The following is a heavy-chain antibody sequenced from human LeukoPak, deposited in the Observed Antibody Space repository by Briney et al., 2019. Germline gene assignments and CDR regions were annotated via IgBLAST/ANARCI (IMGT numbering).Heavy chain of an antibody. D-gene: IGHD5-18*01. CDR1: EFTFSSYS. J-gene: IGHJ3*02. Sequence: PGGSLRLSCAASEFTFSSYSMNWVRQPPGKGLEWIGEINHSGSTNYNPSLKSRVTISVDTSKNQFSLKLSSVTAADTAVYYCARDLLQLWYRPRLAFDIWGQGTMVTVSS. CDR2: INHSGST. CDR3: ARDLLQLWYRPRLAFDI. V-gene: IGHV4-34*01.